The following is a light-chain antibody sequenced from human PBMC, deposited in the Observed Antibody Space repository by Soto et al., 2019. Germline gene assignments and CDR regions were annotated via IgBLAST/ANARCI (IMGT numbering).Light chain of an antibody. CDR1: QTIDTN. J-gene: IGKJ1*01. V-gene: IGKV3-15*01. Sequence: EIVMTQSPGTLSVSPGERATLSCGASQTIDTNLAWYQQKPGQAPRLLIFGASTRATGIPARFSGSGSGTEFSLTITSLQSEDFALYYCQQYNNRPPWTFGQGTKVEVK. CDR2: GAS. CDR3: QQYNNRPPWT.